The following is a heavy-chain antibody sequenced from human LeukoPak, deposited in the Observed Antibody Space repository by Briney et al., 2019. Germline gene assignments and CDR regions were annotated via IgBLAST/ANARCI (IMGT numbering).Heavy chain of an antibody. V-gene: IGHV1-2*06. D-gene: IGHD4-17*01. Sequence: ASVKVSCKPSGYTFTDSYMHWVRQAPGQGLEWMGRINPNSGGTNYAQKFQGRVTMTRDTSISTAYMELSRLRSDDTAVYYCARSAPRYDYGDYNIWGQGTLVTVSS. CDR3: ARSAPRYDYGDYNI. CDR1: GYTFTDSY. J-gene: IGHJ4*02. CDR2: INPNSGGT.